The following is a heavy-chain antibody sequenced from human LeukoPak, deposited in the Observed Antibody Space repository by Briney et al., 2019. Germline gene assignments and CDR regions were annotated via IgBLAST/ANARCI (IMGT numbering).Heavy chain of an antibody. CDR2: ISGSGGST. Sequence: GGTLRLSCAAAGFTFSSYGMSWVRQAPGEGLEWVSAISGSGGSTYYEDSVKGRFTISRDNSKTTLYLQMNSLRDEDTAVYYCAKPGAGYCSSTSCYNWFDPWGQGTLVTVSS. J-gene: IGHJ5*02. D-gene: IGHD2-2*01. V-gene: IGHV3-23*01. CDR3: AKPGAGYCSSTSCYNWFDP. CDR1: GFTFSSYG.